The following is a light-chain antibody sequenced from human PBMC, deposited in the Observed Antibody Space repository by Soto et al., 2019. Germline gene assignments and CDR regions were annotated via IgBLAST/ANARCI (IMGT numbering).Light chain of an antibody. Sequence: QAVVTQPPSVSGAPGQRITISCTGSSSNMGATYDVQWYQQLPGTAPKLLIYGNSNRPSGVPDRFSGSKSGTSASLAITGLQADDEADYYCQSYDSSLSAHYVFGTGTKLTVL. CDR2: GNS. V-gene: IGLV1-40*01. CDR1: SSNMGATYD. CDR3: QSYDSSLSAHYV. J-gene: IGLJ1*01.